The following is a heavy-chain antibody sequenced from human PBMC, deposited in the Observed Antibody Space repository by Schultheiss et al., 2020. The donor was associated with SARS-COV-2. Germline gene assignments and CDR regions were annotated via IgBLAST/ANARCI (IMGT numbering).Heavy chain of an antibody. CDR2: ISGSGGST. D-gene: IGHD2/OR15-2a*01. CDR1: GFTFSSYG. J-gene: IGHJ5*02. V-gene: IGHV3-23*01. CDR3: VRGISGGIDP. Sequence: GGSLRLSCAASGFTFSSYGMHWVRQAPGKGLEWVSAISGSGGSTYYADSVKGRFTISRDNSKNTLYLQMNSLRAGDTAVYYCVRGISGGIDPWGQGTLVTVSS.